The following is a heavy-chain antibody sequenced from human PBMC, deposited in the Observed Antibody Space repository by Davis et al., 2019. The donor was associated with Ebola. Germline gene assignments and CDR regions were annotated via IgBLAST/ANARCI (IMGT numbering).Heavy chain of an antibody. J-gene: IGHJ4*02. D-gene: IGHD3-16*01. V-gene: IGHV3-23*01. Sequence: GESLKISCADSVITFSSYAMTWVRQAPGKGLEWVSAISGSGGTTYYAGSVKGRFTVSRDNSKKTMYLQMNSLRAEDTAVYYCAKVVTLHFDYWGQGTLVTVSS. CDR1: VITFSSYA. CDR3: AKVVTLHFDY. CDR2: ISGSGGTT.